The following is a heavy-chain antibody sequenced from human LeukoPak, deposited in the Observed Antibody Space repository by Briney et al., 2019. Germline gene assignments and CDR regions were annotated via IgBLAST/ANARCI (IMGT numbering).Heavy chain of an antibody. Sequence: ASVKVSCKASGYTFTNYYIHLVRQAPGQGLEWMGIINPSGGGTTYAQKFQGRLTITRDMSTSTVYMELSSLGSDDTAVYYCARNIGTAVLDFWGQGTLVTVSS. D-gene: IGHD5-12*01. CDR3: ARNIGTAVLDF. J-gene: IGHJ4*02. CDR1: GYTFTNYY. CDR2: INPSGGGT. V-gene: IGHV1-46*01.